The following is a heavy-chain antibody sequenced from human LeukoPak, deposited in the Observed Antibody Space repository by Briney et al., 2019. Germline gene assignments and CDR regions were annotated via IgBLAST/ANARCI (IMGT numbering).Heavy chain of an antibody. CDR3: AGGSGWPHFDS. J-gene: IGHJ4*02. D-gene: IGHD6-19*01. V-gene: IGHV4-59*01. CDR1: GGSISSYY. Sequence: SETLSLTCTVSGGSISSYYWSWIRQPPGKGLEWIGYIYDSGSTNYNPSLKSRVTISVDTSKNHFSLNLSSVPAADTAVYYCAGGSGWPHFDSWGQGALVTLS. CDR2: IYDSGST.